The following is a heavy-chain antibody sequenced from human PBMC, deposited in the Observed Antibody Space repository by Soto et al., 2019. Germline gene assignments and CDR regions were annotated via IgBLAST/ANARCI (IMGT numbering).Heavy chain of an antibody. CDR1: GGSFSGYY. V-gene: IGHV4-34*12. D-gene: IGHD3-10*01. CDR2: IIHSGST. J-gene: IGHJ6*02. CDR3: ARVFGTLVRGIIREYSGMDV. Sequence: QVQLQQWGAGLLKPSETLSLTCAVYGGSFSGYYWSWIRQPPGKGLEWIGEIIHSGSTKYNPSLRSRVTISVDTSKNQFSLRLSSVTAADTAVFYCARVFGTLVRGIIREYSGMDVWGQGTTVTVSS.